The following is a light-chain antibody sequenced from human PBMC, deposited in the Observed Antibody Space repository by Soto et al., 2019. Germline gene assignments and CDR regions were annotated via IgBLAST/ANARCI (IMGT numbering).Light chain of an antibody. CDR3: LQYHNLWA. J-gene: IGKJ1*01. V-gene: IGKV3-15*01. CDR1: QSVSSN. CDR2: GAS. Sequence: EIVMTQSPATLSVSPGERATLSCRASQSVSSNLAWYQQKPGQAPRLLIYGASTRATGIPARFSGSGSGTEFTLTISXLQPEDFTVYSCLQYHNLWAFGQGTKVDIK.